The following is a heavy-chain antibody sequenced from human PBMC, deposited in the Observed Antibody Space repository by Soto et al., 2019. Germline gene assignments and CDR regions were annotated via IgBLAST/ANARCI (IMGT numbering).Heavy chain of an antibody. CDR3: AGDQGGSPSNVHAY. D-gene: IGHD2-15*01. CDR1: GFPFRTYA. Sequence: QVQLVESGGDVVQTGRSLRLSCAASGFPFRTYAMHWVRQAPGKGLEWLAVISYDGKNYYYAESVKGRFTISRDNSKNTLYLEMNSLKTEDTAVYYCAGDQGGSPSNVHAYWGQGSLVTVSS. CDR2: ISYDGKNY. J-gene: IGHJ4*02. V-gene: IGHV3-30*04.